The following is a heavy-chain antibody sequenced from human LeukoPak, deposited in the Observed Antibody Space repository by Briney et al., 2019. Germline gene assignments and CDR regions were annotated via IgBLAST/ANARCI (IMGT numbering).Heavy chain of an antibody. D-gene: IGHD3-22*01. J-gene: IGHJ4*02. V-gene: IGHV3-23*01. Sequence: PGGSLRLSCAASGFTFSSYAMSWVRQAPGKGLERVSAISGSGGSTYYADSVKGRFAISRDNSKNTLYLQMNSLRAEDTAVYYCAKVSGYYYDSSGYYWFDYWGQGTLATVSS. CDR2: ISGSGGST. CDR3: AKVSGYYYDSSGYYWFDY. CDR1: GFTFSSYA.